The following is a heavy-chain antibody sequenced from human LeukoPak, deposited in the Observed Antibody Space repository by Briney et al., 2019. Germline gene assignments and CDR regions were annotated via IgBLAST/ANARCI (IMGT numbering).Heavy chain of an antibody. CDR2: IKQDASEK. CDR3: ARTRGLDY. Sequence: GGSLRLSCAASGFTFSSSAMSWVRQAPGKGLEWVANIKQDASEKCYVDSVKGRFTISRDNARNSLYLQMNSLRAEDTAVYYCARTRGLDYWGQGTLVTVSS. D-gene: IGHD2-15*01. V-gene: IGHV3-7*01. J-gene: IGHJ4*02. CDR1: GFTFSSSA.